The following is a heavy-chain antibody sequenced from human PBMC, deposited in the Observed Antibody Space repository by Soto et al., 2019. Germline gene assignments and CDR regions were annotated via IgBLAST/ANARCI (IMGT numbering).Heavy chain of an antibody. V-gene: IGHV1-18*01. Sequence: ASVKVSCKASGYTFTNYGISWVRQAPGQGLEWMGWISAYNGNADYARNLQGRVTMTTDTSTSTAYMELRSLGSHDTAVYYCARLNGYWTSTSCFDYWGRGTLVTVSS. CDR2: ISAYNGNA. CDR1: GYTFTNYG. J-gene: IGHJ4*01. CDR3: ARLNGYWTSTSCFDY. D-gene: IGHD2-2*03.